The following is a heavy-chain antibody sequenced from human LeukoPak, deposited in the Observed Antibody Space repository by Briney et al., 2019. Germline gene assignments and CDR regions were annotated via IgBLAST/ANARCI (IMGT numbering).Heavy chain of an antibody. J-gene: IGHJ3*02. CDR3: ARGRDGYNYGSNAFDI. CDR1: GGSISSSSYY. V-gene: IGHV4-39*07. CDR2: IYYSGSI. D-gene: IGHD5-24*01. Sequence: SETLSLTCSVSGGSISSSSYYWDWIRQPPGKGLEWIGSIYYSGSIYYNPSLKSRVTMSVDTSKNQFSLKLSSVTAVDTAVYYCARGRDGYNYGSNAFDIWGQGTMVTVSS.